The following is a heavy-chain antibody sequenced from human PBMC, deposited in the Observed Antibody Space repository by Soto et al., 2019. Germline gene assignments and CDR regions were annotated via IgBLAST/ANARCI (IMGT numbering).Heavy chain of an antibody. D-gene: IGHD2-15*01. V-gene: IGHV1-69*13. CDR1: GGTFSSYA. CDR3: AREGRSGGSCYSCLDP. CDR2: IIPIFGTA. Sequence: SVKVSCKASGGTFSSYAISWVRQAPGQGLEWMGGIIPIFGTANYAQKFQGRVTITADESTSTAYMELSSLRSEDTAVYYCAREGRSGGSCYSCLDPWGQGTLVTVSS. J-gene: IGHJ5*02.